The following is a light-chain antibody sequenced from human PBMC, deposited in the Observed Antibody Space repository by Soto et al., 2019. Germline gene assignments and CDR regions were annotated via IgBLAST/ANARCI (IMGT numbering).Light chain of an antibody. V-gene: IGLV3-25*02. CDR2: KDS. J-gene: IGLJ2*01. Sequence: SYELTQPPSVSVSPGQTARITCYGDALPKQYAYWYQQKPGQAPVLVIYKDSERPSGIPERFSGSSSGTTVTLTISGVQAEDEADYYCQSADSSGTYVVFGGGPKLTVL. CDR3: QSADSSGTYVV. CDR1: ALPKQY.